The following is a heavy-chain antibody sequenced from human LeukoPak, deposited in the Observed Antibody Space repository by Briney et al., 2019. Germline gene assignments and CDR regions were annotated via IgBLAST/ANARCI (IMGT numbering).Heavy chain of an antibody. CDR2: ISSSGSTI. Sequence: GGSLRLSCAASGFTFSSYEMTWVRQAPGKGLEWVSYISSSGSTIYYADSVKGRFTISRDNAKNSLYLQMNSLRAEDTAVYYCAGSKELRGDWFDPWGQGTLVTVSS. V-gene: IGHV3-48*03. J-gene: IGHJ5*02. D-gene: IGHD1-26*01. CDR3: AGSKELRGDWFDP. CDR1: GFTFSSYE.